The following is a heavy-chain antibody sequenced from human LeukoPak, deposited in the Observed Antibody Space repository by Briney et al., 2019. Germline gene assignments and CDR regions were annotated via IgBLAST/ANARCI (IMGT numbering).Heavy chain of an antibody. D-gene: IGHD3-10*01. J-gene: IGHJ4*02. CDR1: GFTFSSXA. CDR2: XXXXGGST. CDR3: ARDRITMIRGVKWYYFDY. V-gene: IGHV3-23*01. Sequence: AASGFTFSSXAXXXXRXXXXXXXXXXXXXXXXGGSTYYADSVKGRFTISRDNSKNTLYLQMNSLRAEDTAVYYCARDRITMIRGVKWYYFDYWGQGTLVTVSS.